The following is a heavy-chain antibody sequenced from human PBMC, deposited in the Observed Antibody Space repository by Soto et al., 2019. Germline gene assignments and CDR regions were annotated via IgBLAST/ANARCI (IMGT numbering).Heavy chain of an antibody. J-gene: IGHJ6*02. CDR2: IIPIFGTA. CDR3: ARYYYGSGPPNPDYYYYYGMDV. CDR1: GGTFSSYA. V-gene: IGHV1-69*13. D-gene: IGHD3-10*01. Sequence: GASVKVSCKASGGTFSSYAISWVRQAPGQGLEWMGGIIPIFGTANYAQKFQGRVTITADESTSTAYMELSSLRSEDTAVYYCARYYYGSGPPNPDYYYYYGMDVWGQGTTVTVSS.